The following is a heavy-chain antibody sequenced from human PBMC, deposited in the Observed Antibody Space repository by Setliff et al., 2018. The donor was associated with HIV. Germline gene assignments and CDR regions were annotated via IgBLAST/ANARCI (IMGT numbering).Heavy chain of an antibody. CDR3: ARVPEVIAARPIYYYGMDV. CDR1: GFTFSKAW. Sequence: PGGSLRLSCAAAGFTFSKAWMSWFRQTPGKGLEWVGRIKSRTVTETTDVAAPVKGRFTISRDDSQNMVYLQMNSLKTEDTAVYYCARVPEVIAARPIYYYGMDVWGQGTTVTVSS. D-gene: IGHD6-6*01. CDR2: IKSRTVTETT. J-gene: IGHJ6*02. V-gene: IGHV3-15*01.